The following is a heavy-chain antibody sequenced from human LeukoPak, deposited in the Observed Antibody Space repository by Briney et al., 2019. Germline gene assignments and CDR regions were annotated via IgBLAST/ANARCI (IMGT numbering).Heavy chain of an antibody. J-gene: IGHJ6*02. CDR1: GFTFSSYW. D-gene: IGHD6-19*01. V-gene: IGHV3-74*01. CDR3: AREYSSGWPYYYYYGMDV. Sequence: SGGSLRLSCAASGFTFSSYWMHWVRQAPGKGLVWVSRINSDGSSTSYADSVKGRFTISRDNAKNTLYLQMNSLRAEDTAVYYCAREYSSGWPYYYYYGMDVWGQGTTVTVSS. CDR2: INSDGSST.